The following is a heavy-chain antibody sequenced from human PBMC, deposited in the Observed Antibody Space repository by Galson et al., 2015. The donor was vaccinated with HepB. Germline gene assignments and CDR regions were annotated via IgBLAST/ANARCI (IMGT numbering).Heavy chain of an antibody. CDR2: IWYDGSNK. D-gene: IGHD1-7*01. J-gene: IGHJ6*02. Sequence: SLRLSCAASGFTFSSYGMHWVRQAPGKGLEWVAVIWYDGSNKYYADSVKGRFTISRDNSKNTLYLQMNSLRAEDTAVYYCPRAGTTTDYYYYYGMDVWGQGTTVTVSS. V-gene: IGHV3-33*01. CDR1: GFTFSSYG. CDR3: PRAGTTTDYYYYYGMDV.